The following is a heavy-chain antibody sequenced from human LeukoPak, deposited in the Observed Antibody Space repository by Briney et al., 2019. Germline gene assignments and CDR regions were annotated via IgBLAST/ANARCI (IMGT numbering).Heavy chain of an antibody. Sequence: KPSETLSLTCAVSGGSFSGYYWNGSRQPPGKGVEGIGEINHSGSTNYNPSLKRRVTISVDTSKNQFSLKLSSVTAADTAVYYCARGPHSGSYYLHFDYWGQGTLVTVSS. CDR3: ARGPHSGSYYLHFDY. D-gene: IGHD1-26*01. CDR2: INHSGST. J-gene: IGHJ4*02. V-gene: IGHV4-34*01. CDR1: GGSFSGYY.